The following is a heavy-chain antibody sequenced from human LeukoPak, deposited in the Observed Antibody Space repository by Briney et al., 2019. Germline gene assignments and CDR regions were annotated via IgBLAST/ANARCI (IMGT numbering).Heavy chain of an antibody. V-gene: IGHV4-30-2*01. D-gene: IGHD5-18*01. CDR2: IYHSGST. Sequence: PSETLSLTCTVSGGSISSGGYYWSWIRQPPGKGLEWIGYIYHSGSTYYNPSLKSRVTISVDRSKNQFSLKLSSVTAADTAVYYCAREDTGSFDYWGQGTLVTVSS. CDR3: AREDTGSFDY. J-gene: IGHJ4*02. CDR1: GGSISSGGYY.